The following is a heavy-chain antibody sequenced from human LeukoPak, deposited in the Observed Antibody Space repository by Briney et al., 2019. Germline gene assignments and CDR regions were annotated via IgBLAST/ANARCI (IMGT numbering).Heavy chain of an antibody. V-gene: IGHV3-30*03. Sequence: GGSLRLSCAASGFTFSSYGMYWVRQAPGKGLEWVAVISYDGSNKYYADSVKGRFTISRDNAKSSLFLQMNSLRAEDTGVYYCARATFSSSGHSYWGQGTLVTVSS. CDR3: ARATFSSSGHSY. J-gene: IGHJ4*02. CDR2: ISYDGSNK. CDR1: GFTFSSYG. D-gene: IGHD6-13*01.